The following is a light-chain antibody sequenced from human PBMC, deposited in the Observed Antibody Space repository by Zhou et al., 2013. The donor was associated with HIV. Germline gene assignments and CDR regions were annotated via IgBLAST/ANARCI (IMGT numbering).Light chain of an antibody. CDR1: QSVGNE. CDR3: QQYGSSLVT. J-gene: IGKJ4*01. Sequence: EIVLTQSPATLSLSPGERAALSCRASQSVGNELAWYQQRPGLPPRLVIYDASNRASGIPARFSGSGSGTDFTLSISRLEPEDFALYFCQQYGSSLVTFGGGTKVEIK. CDR2: DAS. V-gene: IGKV3D-20*01.